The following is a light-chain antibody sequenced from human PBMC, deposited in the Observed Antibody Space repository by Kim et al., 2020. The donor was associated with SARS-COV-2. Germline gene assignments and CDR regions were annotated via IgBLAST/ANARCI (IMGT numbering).Light chain of an antibody. Sequence: VSPGEIAHLSCRASHSISTKLAWYQQEPGQAPRLLIYGASTRATGIPARFSGSGSGTEFTLTISSLQSEDFAVYFCQQYNNWPITFGQGTRLEIK. CDR3: QQYNNWPIT. V-gene: IGKV3-15*01. CDR1: HSISTK. J-gene: IGKJ5*01. CDR2: GAS.